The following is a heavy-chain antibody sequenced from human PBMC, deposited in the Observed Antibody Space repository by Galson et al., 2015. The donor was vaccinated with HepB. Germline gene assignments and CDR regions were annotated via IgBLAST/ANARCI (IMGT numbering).Heavy chain of an antibody. Sequence: SLRLSCAASGFTFSSYGMHWVRQAPGKGLEWVAVISYDGSNKYYADSVKGRFTISRDNSKNTLYLQMNSLRAEDTAVYYCAKGRRWEPSPVYYWGQGTLVTVSS. CDR3: AKGRRWEPSPVYY. V-gene: IGHV3-30*18. D-gene: IGHD1-26*01. CDR2: ISYDGSNK. J-gene: IGHJ4*02. CDR1: GFTFSSYG.